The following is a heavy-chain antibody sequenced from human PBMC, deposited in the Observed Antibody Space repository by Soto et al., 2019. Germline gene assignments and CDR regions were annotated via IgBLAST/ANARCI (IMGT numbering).Heavy chain of an antibody. D-gene: IGHD4-17*01. CDR1: GFTFSSYA. CDR3: ARAYGDYVSDFDY. CDR2: ISGSGGST. Sequence: EVQLLESGGGLVQPGGSLRLSCAASGFTFSSYALTWVRQAPGKGLEWVSAISGSGGSTYYADSVKVRFTISRDNSKNTLYLQMNSLRAEDTAVYYCARAYGDYVSDFDYWGQGTLVTVSS. J-gene: IGHJ4*02. V-gene: IGHV3-23*01.